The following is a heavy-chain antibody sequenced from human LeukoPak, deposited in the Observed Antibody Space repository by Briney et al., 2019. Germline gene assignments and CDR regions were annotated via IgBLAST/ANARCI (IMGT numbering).Heavy chain of an antibody. J-gene: IGHJ4*02. D-gene: IGHD2/OR15-2a*01. CDR3: AKPGRSTTSRH. Sequence: PGRSLRLSCAASGFTFSSYAMHWVRQAPGKGLEWVAVISYDGSNKYYADPVKGRFTIPRDNSRNTLYLQMNRLRVDDTAVYYCAKPGRSTTSRHWGQGPRHTVPS. CDR2: ISYDGSNK. V-gene: IGHV3-30-3*02. CDR1: GFTFSSYA.